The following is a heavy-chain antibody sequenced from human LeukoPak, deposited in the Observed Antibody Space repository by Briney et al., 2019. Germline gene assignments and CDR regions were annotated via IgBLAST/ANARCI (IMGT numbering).Heavy chain of an antibody. D-gene: IGHD6-13*01. V-gene: IGHV3-11*04. J-gene: IGHJ5*02. CDR1: GFTFSDYY. Sequence: GGSLRLSCAASGFTFSDYYMSWIRQAPGKGLEWVSYISSSGSTIYYTDSVKGRFTISRDNAKNSLYLQMNSLRAEDTAVYYCARVRYSSSWYGPTNWFDPWGQGTLVTVSS. CDR2: ISSSGSTI. CDR3: ARVRYSSSWYGPTNWFDP.